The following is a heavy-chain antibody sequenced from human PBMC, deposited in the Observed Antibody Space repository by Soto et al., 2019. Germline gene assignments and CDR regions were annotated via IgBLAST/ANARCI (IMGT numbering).Heavy chain of an antibody. J-gene: IGHJ4*02. CDR1: GFTFSSFA. V-gene: IGHV3-30-3*01. D-gene: IGHD3-22*01. CDR3: ARAYDSSMNYFDY. Sequence: QVQLVESGGGVVQPGRSLRLSCAASGFTFSSFAIHWVRQAPGKGLEWVSRISYDGSNNYYADSVKGRFTISRDNSKNTLYLKMNSLRAEDTAVYYCARAYDSSMNYFDYWGQGTLVTVSS. CDR2: ISYDGSNN.